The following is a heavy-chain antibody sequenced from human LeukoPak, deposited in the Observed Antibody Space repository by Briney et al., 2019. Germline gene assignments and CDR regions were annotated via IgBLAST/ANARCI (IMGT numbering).Heavy chain of an antibody. D-gene: IGHD7-27*01. CDR1: GFTFSSYA. V-gene: IGHV3-30-3*01. J-gene: IGHJ4*02. Sequence: GGSLRLSCAASGFTFSSYAMHWVRQAPGKGLEWVAVISYDGSNKYYTDSLKGRFTISRDNSKNKLYLQMNSLRAEDTAVYYCARDSEANWDYWGQGTLVTVSS. CDR3: ARDSEANWDY. CDR2: ISYDGSNK.